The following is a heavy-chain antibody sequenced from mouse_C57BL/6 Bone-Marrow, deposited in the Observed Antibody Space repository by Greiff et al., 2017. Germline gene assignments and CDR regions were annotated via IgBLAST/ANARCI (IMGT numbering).Heavy chain of an antibody. Sequence: VKLMESGAELVRPGASVTLSCKASGYTFTDYEMDWAKQTPVHGLEWIGAIDPETGGTAYNQKFKGKAILTSDKSSSTAYMEPRSLTSEDSAVYYCEMGYDYDVGDVAGYYFDYWGQGTTLTVSS. CDR3: EMGYDYDVGDVAGYYFDY. CDR2: IDPETGGT. V-gene: IGHV1-15*01. CDR1: GYTFTDYE. J-gene: IGHJ2*01. D-gene: IGHD2-4*01.